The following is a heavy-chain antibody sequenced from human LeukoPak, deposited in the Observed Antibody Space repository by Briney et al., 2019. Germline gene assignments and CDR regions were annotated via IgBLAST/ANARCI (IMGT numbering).Heavy chain of an antibody. J-gene: IGHJ3*02. V-gene: IGHV4-59*01. CDR1: GGSISSYY. D-gene: IGHD6-13*01. CDR2: IYYSGST. CDR3: AREALGSWYGNDFDI. Sequence: SETLSLTCTVSGGSISSYYWSWIRQPPGKGLEWIGYIYYSGSTNYNPSLKSRVTISVDTSKNQFSLKLSSVTAADTAVYYCAREALGSWYGNDFDIWGQGTMVTVSS.